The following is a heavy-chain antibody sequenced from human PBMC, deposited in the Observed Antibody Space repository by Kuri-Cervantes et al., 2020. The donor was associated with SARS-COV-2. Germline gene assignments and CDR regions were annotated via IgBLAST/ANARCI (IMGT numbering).Heavy chain of an antibody. D-gene: IGHD4-17*01. CDR3: SRSTVTSPLYGMDV. CDR2: IRSKANSYAT. CDR1: GFTFSGSA. V-gene: IGHV3-73*01. Sequence: GESLKISCAASGFTFSGSAMHWVRQASGKGLEWVGRIRSKANSYATAYAASVKGRFTISRDDSKNTAYPQMNSLKTEDTAVYYCSRSTVTSPLYGMDVWGQGTTVTVSS. J-gene: IGHJ6*02.